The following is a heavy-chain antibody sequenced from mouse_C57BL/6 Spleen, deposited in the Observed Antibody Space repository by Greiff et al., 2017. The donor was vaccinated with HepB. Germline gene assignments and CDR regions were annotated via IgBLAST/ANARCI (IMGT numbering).Heavy chain of an antibody. CDR1: GYSFTGYY. Sequence: VHVKQSGPELVKPGASVKISCKASGYSFTGYYMHWVKQSHGNILDWIGYIYPYNGVSSYNQKFKGKATLTVDKSSSTAYMELRSLTSEDSAVYYCARSNYYGSSYYAMDYWGQGTSVTVSS. V-gene: IGHV1-31*01. CDR3: ARSNYYGSSYYAMDY. J-gene: IGHJ4*01. CDR2: IYPYNGVS. D-gene: IGHD1-1*01.